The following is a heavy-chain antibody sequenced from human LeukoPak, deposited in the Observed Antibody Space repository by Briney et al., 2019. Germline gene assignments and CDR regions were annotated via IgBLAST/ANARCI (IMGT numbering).Heavy chain of an antibody. CDR2: IIPIFGTA. V-gene: IGHV1-69*05. CDR3: ARDMGDYSVSYYYYYGMDV. J-gene: IGHJ6*02. D-gene: IGHD3-16*01. CDR1: GGTFSSYA. Sequence: ASVKVSCKASGGTFSSYAISWVRQAPGQGLEWMGGIIPIFGTANYAQKFQGRVTMTRDTSTSTVYMELSSLRSEDTAVYYCARDMGDYSVSYYYYYGMDVWGQGTTVTVSS.